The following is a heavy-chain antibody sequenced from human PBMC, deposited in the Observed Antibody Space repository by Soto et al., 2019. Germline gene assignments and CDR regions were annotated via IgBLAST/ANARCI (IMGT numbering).Heavy chain of an antibody. Sequence: ASETLSLTCAVSGGSISSGGYSWSWIRQPPGKGLEWIGYVYHSGSAYYNPSLKSRVTISVDRSKNQFSLKLSSVTAADTAVYYCAREDRGRSGKPLDYWGQGTLVTVSS. CDR3: AREDRGRSGKPLDY. D-gene: IGHD1-1*01. CDR1: GGSISSGGYS. V-gene: IGHV4-30-2*01. CDR2: VYHSGSA. J-gene: IGHJ4*02.